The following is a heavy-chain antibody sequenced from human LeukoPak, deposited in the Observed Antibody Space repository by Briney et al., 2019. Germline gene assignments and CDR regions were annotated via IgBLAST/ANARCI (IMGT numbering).Heavy chain of an antibody. CDR1: GGSISTYF. Sequence: PSETLSLTCTVSGGSISTYFWNWIRQPPGKGLEWIGYIYHSGSTKYNPSLKSRITISVDTSKKQSSLEVSSVTAADTAVYYCARGGYSGLDYSIWGQGTLVTVSS. J-gene: IGHJ4*02. D-gene: IGHD5-12*01. V-gene: IGHV4-59*01. CDR2: IYHSGST. CDR3: ARGGYSGLDYSI.